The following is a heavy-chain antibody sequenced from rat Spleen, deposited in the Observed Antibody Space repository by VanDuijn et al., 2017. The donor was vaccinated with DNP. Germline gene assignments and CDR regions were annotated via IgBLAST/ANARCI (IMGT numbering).Heavy chain of an antibody. CDR2: IRTSGGST. J-gene: IGHJ2*01. CDR1: GFTFSSFP. CDR3: TRDLHFGYNYAFDY. V-gene: IGHV5-46*01. Sequence: EVQLVESGGGLVQPGRSLKLSCAASGFTFSSFPMAWVRPAPTKGLEWVATIRTSGGSTYYRDSVKGRFTISRDNANHTLYLQMTSLRSEDTAAYYCTRDLHFGYNYAFDYWGQGVMVSVSS. D-gene: IGHD1-4*01.